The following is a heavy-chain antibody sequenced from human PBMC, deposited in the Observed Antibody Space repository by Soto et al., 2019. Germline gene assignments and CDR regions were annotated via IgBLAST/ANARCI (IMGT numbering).Heavy chain of an antibody. Sequence: QVQLVQSGPEVKNPGASVKVSCKASGYTFKNYGIKWVRQAPGQGLEWVGWITTYNGNRYSAEKFQGRVTMTTDTSTSTTYMEMKSLTSDDKGVYYCARDDQPKVVAADGASDYWGQGTLVTVSS. D-gene: IGHD5-12*01. CDR2: ITTYNGNR. CDR1: GYTFKNYG. J-gene: IGHJ4*02. V-gene: IGHV1-18*01. CDR3: ARDDQPKVVAADGASDY.